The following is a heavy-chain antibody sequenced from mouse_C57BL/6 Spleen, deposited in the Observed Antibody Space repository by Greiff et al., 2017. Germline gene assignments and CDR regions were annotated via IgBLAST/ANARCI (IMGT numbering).Heavy chain of an antibody. CDR2: ISDGGSYT. CDR3: ARALITTVVEPYWYFDV. Sequence: EVKVVESGGGLVKPGGSLKLSCAASGFTFSSYAMSWVRQTPEKRLEWVATISDGGSYTYYPDNVKGRFTISRDNAKNNLYLQMSHLKSEDTAMYYCARALITTVVEPYWYFDVWGTGTTVTVSS. D-gene: IGHD1-1*01. J-gene: IGHJ1*03. V-gene: IGHV5-4*03. CDR1: GFTFSSYA.